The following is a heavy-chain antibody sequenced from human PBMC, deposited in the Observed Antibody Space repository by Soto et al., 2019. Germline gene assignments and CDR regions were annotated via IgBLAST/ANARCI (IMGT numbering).Heavy chain of an antibody. CDR2: IIPIFGTA. CDR1: GGTFSSYA. D-gene: IGHD3-10*01. J-gene: IGHJ6*02. Sequence: QVPLVQSGAEVKKPGSSVKVSCKAYGGTFSSYAISWVRQAPGQGREWMGGIIPIFGTANYAQKFQGRVTITADKATSTAYMERSSLRSEDTAVYSGARGYYCSGMPQGMDVWFQGTTVTVSS. CDR3: ARGYYCSGMPQGMDV. V-gene: IGHV1-69*06.